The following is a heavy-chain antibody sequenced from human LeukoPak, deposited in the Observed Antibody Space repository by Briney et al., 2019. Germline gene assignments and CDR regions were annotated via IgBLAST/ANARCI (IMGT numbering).Heavy chain of an antibody. CDR1: GYTFTGHY. CDR3: ARYSGSTTFDP. CDR2: INPNSGGT. J-gene: IGHJ5*02. Sequence: ASVKVSCKASGYTFTGHYIQWVRQAPGRGLEWMGWINPNSGGTNYAQKFQDRVTMTRDTSISTAYMEVSRLRSDDTAVYYCARYSGSTTFDPWGQGTLVTVSS. D-gene: IGHD6-6*01. V-gene: IGHV1-2*02.